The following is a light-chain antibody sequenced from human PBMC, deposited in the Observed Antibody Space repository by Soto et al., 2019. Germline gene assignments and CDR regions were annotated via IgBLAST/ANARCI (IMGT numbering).Light chain of an antibody. Sequence: QSALTQPPSASGSPGQSVTISCTGTSSDVGGYNYVSWYQQHPGKAPKLMIYEASKRPSGVPDRFSGSKSGNTASLTVSGLQAEDEADYYCTSYAGNNNYVFGGGTKVTVL. CDR2: EAS. CDR1: SSDVGGYNY. CDR3: TSYAGNNNYV. V-gene: IGLV2-8*01. J-gene: IGLJ3*02.